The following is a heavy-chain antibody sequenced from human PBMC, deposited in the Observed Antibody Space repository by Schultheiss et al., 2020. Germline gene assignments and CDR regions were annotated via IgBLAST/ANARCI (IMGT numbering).Heavy chain of an antibody. D-gene: IGHD5-24*01. Sequence: SETLSLTCTVSGGSISSGDYYWSWIRQPPGKGLEWIGYNYYSGSTYYNPSLKSRVTISVDTSKNQFSLKLSSVTAADTAVYYCARDGDGYNLIWFDPWGQGNLETVSS. CDR3: ARDGDGYNLIWFDP. J-gene: IGHJ5*02. CDR2: NYYSGST. CDR1: GGSISSGDYY. V-gene: IGHV4-30-4*01.